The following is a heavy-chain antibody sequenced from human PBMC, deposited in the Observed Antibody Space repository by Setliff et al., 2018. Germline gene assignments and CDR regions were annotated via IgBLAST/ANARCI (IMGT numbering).Heavy chain of an antibody. J-gene: IGHJ4*02. CDR1: GYTLTELS. Sequence: ASVKVSCKVSGYTLTELSRHWVRQAPGKGLEWMGGFDPEDGETIYAQKFQGRFTISRDDSKSIAYLQMNSLKTEDTAVYYCTRAWIQLWFPDYWGQGTLVTVSS. D-gene: IGHD5-18*01. CDR2: FDPEDGET. V-gene: IGHV1-24*01. CDR3: TRAWIQLWFPDY.